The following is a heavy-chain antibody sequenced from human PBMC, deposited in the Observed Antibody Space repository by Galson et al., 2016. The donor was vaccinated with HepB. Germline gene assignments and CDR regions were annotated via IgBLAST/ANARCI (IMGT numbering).Heavy chain of an antibody. CDR1: GFSLSTSEMC. V-gene: IGHV2-70*11. CDR2: VDWDDDK. J-gene: IGHJ6*02. Sequence: PALVKPTQTLTLTCTFSGFSLSTSEMCVSWIRQPPGKALEWLARVDWDDDKYYSTSLKTRLTISKDTSKNQVVLTMTNMDPVDTATYYCARIRTVRVRGEYYYSYGMDVWGQGTTVTVSS. D-gene: IGHD3-10*01. CDR3: ARIRTVRVRGEYYYSYGMDV.